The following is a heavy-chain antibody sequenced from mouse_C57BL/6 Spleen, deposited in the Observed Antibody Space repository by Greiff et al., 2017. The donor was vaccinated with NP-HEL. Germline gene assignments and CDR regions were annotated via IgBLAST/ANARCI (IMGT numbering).Heavy chain of an antibody. D-gene: IGHD2-4*01. CDR2: INSDGGST. V-gene: IGHV5-2*01. CDR1: EYEFPSHD. CDR3: ARLGLYDYEGYFDV. Sequence: EVKLVESGGGLVQPGESLKLSCESNEYEFPSHDMSWVRKTPEKRLELVAAINSDGGSTYYPDTMERRFIISRDNTKKSLYLQVSSLRSEDTALYYCARLGLYDYEGYFDVWGTGTTVTVSS. J-gene: IGHJ1*03.